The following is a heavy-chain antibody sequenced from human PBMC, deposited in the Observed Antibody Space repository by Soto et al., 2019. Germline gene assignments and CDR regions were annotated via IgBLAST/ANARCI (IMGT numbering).Heavy chain of an antibody. Sequence: EEQLVESGGGLVQPGGSLRLSCVVSGFTFAKYWMHWVRQAPGKGLVWVARIETDGTTQTYEDSVEGRFTISRDNAKNTLYLHMNSLRAEDTAVYYCGRQAALWEKVDFRGHGTPVTVSP. CDR2: IETDGTTQ. CDR1: GFTFAKYW. D-gene: IGHD3-10*01. V-gene: IGHV3-74*02. CDR3: GRQAALWEKVDF. J-gene: IGHJ1*01.